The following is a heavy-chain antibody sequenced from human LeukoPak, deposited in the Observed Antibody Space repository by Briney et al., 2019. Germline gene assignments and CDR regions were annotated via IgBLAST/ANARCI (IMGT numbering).Heavy chain of an antibody. D-gene: IGHD2-21*01. CDR1: GFTFSSNT. CDR2: PRGVDAGT. J-gene: IGHJ4*02. CDR3: AKAPVTSCRGAYCYPFDS. Sequence: GGSLRLSCAASGFTFSSNTMTWFRQAPGKGLEWVAAPRGVDAGTYHADSVRGRFTISRDNSKNTLYLQMNSLRAEDAAVYFCAKAPVTSCRGAYCYPFDSWGQGTLVTVSS. V-gene: IGHV3-23*01.